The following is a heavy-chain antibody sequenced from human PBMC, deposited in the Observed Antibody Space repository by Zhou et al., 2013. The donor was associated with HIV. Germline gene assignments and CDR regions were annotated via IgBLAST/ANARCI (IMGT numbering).Heavy chain of an antibody. Sequence: QVQLVQSGAEVKKPGASVKVSCKASGYTFTSYYMHWVRQAPGQGLEWMGIINPSGGSTSYAQKFQGRVTMTRDTSTSTVYMELSSLRSEDTAVYYCARDGTRSGHQTSFDYWGQGTLVTVSS. CDR3: ARDGTRSGHQTSFDY. D-gene: IGHD3-10*01. CDR2: INPSGGST. CDR1: GYTFTSYY. J-gene: IGHJ4*02. V-gene: IGHV1-46*01.